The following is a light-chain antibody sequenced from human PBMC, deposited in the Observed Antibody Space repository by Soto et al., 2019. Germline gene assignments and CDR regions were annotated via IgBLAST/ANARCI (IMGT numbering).Light chain of an antibody. V-gene: IGKV3-11*01. J-gene: IGKJ4*01. CDR2: DAS. Sequence: EIVLTQSAVTLSLSPGERATLSCRASQSVSSFLAWYQQKPGQAPRLLIYDASNRATGIPARFSGSGSGTDFTLTISSLEPEDFAVYYCQQRSNWPLTFGGGTKVDIK. CDR3: QQRSNWPLT. CDR1: QSVSSF.